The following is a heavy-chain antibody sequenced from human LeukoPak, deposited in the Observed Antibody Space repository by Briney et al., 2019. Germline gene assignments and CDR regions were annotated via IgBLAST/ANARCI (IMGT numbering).Heavy chain of an antibody. J-gene: IGHJ6*03. Sequence: ASVKVSCKASGGTFSSYAISWVRQAPGQGLEWMGGVIPIFGTANYAQKFQGRVTLTADESTSTAYMELTSLESEDTAVYYCARVIGVPAAIYPYYYYNYMDVWGKGTPVTVSS. CDR1: GGTFSSYA. D-gene: IGHD2-2*01. CDR3: ARVIGVPAAIYPYYYYNYMDV. CDR2: VIPIFGTA. V-gene: IGHV1-69*13.